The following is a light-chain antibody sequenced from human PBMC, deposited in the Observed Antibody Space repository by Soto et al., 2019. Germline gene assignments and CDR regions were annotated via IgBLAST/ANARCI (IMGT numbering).Light chain of an antibody. J-gene: IGLJ1*01. V-gene: IGLV2-18*02. CDR2: EVS. CDR3: SSYTSSRTYV. CDR1: SSDVGSYNR. Sequence: QSALTQPPSVSGSPGQSVTISCTGTSSDVGSYNRVSWYQQPPGTAPKLMIYEVSNRPSGVPDRFSGSKSGSTASLTISGLQAEDEADYYCSSYTSSRTYVFGTGTKVTVL.